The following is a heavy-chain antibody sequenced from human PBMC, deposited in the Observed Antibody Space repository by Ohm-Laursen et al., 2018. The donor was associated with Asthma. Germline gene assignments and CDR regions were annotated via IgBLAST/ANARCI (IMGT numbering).Heavy chain of an antibody. Sequence: SLRLSCTASGFTFSSYTMSWVRQAPGKGLEWLSIVSGLDSGAHTYYADSVKGRFTISRDNSKNTLSLQMDSLRVEDTAIYYCAGAVEVTGVGGQGTLVTVSS. V-gene: IGHV3-23*01. CDR2: VSGLDSGAHT. CDR1: GFTFSSYT. CDR3: AGAVEVTGV. D-gene: IGHD3-9*01. J-gene: IGHJ4*02.